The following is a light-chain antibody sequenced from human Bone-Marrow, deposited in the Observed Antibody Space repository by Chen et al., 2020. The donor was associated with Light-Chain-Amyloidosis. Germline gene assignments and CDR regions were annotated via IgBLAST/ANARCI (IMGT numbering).Light chain of an antibody. V-gene: IGLV3-25*03. CDR2: RAI. J-gene: IGLJ2*01. Sequence: SXELTQXXXVSXXPGXXARITCSGDDLPXKYXXXYQXXPGQXPVLGXHRAIERPSXISERXXGSXXGTTATLTIXGVQXXDEAXXHCQXXDXXXTYEVIFGGGTKLTVL. CDR1: DLPXKY. CDR3: QXXDXXXTYEVI.